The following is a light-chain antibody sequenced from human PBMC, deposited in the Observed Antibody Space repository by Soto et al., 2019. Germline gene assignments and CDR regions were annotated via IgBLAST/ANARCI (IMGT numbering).Light chain of an antibody. Sequence: EIVMTQSPATLSVSPGESATLSCSTSQSISSWLAWCQQKPGRAPKRLIYKASSLESGVPSRCSGSGSGTEFTLTISSLQPDDFATYYCQQYNSYSTWTFGQGTKVDIK. CDR1: QSISSW. V-gene: IGKV1-5*03. CDR2: KAS. CDR3: QQYNSYSTWT. J-gene: IGKJ1*01.